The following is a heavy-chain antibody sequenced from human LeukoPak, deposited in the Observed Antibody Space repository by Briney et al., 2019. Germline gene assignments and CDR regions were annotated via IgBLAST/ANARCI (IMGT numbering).Heavy chain of an antibody. Sequence: GRSLRLSCAASGFIFRSYAMNWVRQAPGKGLEGVAGTSFDGGKNFYVDSVKGRFTISRDNSNNTVYLQMNSLRAEDTAVYFCARDYFYCGGDCFVDYWGQGTLVTVSS. D-gene: IGHD2-21*02. CDR1: GFIFRSYA. V-gene: IGHV3-30*04. J-gene: IGHJ4*02. CDR3: ARDYFYCGGDCFVDY. CDR2: TSFDGGKN.